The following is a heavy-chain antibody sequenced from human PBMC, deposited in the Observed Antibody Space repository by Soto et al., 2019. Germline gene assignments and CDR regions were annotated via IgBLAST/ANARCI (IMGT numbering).Heavy chain of an antibody. CDR1: GDSLNRYY. D-gene: IGHD6-13*01. CDR3: ANQRWYSASASVVPFHY. Sequence: LALTRTAPGDSLNRYYWSWVRQTPGRRQEWSGCRYSSGSANYNPSLKSRVCSSVATSKNQFSRTYSTVTATDTEAYSCANQRWYSASASVVPFHYWGQGTLVTVSS. J-gene: IGHJ4*02. V-gene: IGHV4-59*03. CDR2: RYSSGSA.